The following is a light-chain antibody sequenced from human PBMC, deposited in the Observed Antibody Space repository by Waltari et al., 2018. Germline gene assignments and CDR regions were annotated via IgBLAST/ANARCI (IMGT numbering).Light chain of an antibody. Sequence: QSVLTQPSSASGTPGQRVTSFCSGSSSNIGGNYVYWYQQIPGTAPKLLIYRNNQRPSGVPDRFSGSKSGTSASLAISGLRSEDEADYYCAAWDDSLSGYVFGTGTKVTVL. CDR2: RNN. V-gene: IGLV1-47*01. CDR1: SSNIGGNY. CDR3: AAWDDSLSGYV. J-gene: IGLJ1*01.